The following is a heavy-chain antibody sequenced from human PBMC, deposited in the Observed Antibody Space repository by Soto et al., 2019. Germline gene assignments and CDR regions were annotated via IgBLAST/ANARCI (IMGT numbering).Heavy chain of an antibody. V-gene: IGHV1-18*01. J-gene: IGHJ4*02. Sequence: QVQLVQSGGEVKKPGASVKVSCKASGYTFSNYGITWVRQAPGQGLEWMGWISGYNANTIYAQKCEGRDNRTKDTNTAYMEPRNLRFDATALYCCARERKWEQLPYWGQGTPVIVSS. D-gene: IGHD1-26*01. CDR1: GYTFSNYG. CDR2: ISGYNANT. CDR3: ARERKWEQLPY.